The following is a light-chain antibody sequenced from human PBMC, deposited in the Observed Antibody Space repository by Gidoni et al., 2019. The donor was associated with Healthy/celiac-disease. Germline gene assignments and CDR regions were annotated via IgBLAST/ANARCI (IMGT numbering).Light chain of an antibody. CDR3: QQYNNWPET. CDR2: GAS. CDR1: QSVNSN. J-gene: IGKJ1*01. V-gene: IGKV3-15*01. Sequence: EIVMTQSQATLSVSPGERATLSCRASQSVNSNLAWYQQKPGQAPRLLIYGASTRATGIPARFSGSGSGTEFTLTISSLQSEDFALYYCQQYNNWPETFGQGTKVEIK.